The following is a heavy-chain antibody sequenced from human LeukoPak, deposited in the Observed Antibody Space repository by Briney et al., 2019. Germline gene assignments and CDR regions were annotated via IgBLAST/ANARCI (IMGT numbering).Heavy chain of an antibody. Sequence: GGSLRLSCAASGFRFSSYGMHWVRQAPGKGLGWVAVIWYDGSNKYYADSVKGRFTISRDNSKNTLYLQMNSLRAEDTAVYYCAKERAAAVEGYFDYWGQGTLVTVSS. V-gene: IGHV3-33*06. D-gene: IGHD6-13*01. CDR3: AKERAAAVEGYFDY. J-gene: IGHJ4*02. CDR2: IWYDGSNK. CDR1: GFRFSSYG.